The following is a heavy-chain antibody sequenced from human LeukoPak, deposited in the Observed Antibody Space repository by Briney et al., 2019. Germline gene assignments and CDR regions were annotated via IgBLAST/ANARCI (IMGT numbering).Heavy chain of an antibody. CDR1: GGSISSYY. CDR3: ARGARDGYNYHY. D-gene: IGHD5-24*01. CDR2: IYYSGRT. V-gene: IGHV4-59*01. Sequence: SSETLSLTCTVSGGSISSYYWSWIRQPPGKGLEWIGYIYYSGRTNYNPSLKSRVTISVDTSKNQFSLKLSSVTAADTAVYYCARGARDGYNYHYWGQGTLVTVSS. J-gene: IGHJ4*02.